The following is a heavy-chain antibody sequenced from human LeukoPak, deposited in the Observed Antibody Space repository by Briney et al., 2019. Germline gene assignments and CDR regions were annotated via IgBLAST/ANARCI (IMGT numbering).Heavy chain of an antibody. CDR2: MNPNTGNT. Sequence: ASVKVSCKASGYTFTSYDINWVRQAPGQGLEWMGWMNPNTGNTGYAQKFQGRVTMTRDTSTSTAYMELSSLRSDDTAVYYCARKFLGSRGYYFDYWGQGTLVTVSS. V-gene: IGHV1-8*01. CDR3: ARKFLGSRGYYFDY. J-gene: IGHJ4*02. D-gene: IGHD3-10*01. CDR1: GYTFTSYD.